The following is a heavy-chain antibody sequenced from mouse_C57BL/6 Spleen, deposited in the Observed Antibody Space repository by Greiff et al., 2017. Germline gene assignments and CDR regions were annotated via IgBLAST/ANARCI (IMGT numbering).Heavy chain of an antibody. CDR3: ARGVYPHYYAMDY. Sequence: VQLQQSGAELARPGASVKLSCKASGYTFTSYGISWVKQRTGQGLEWIGEIYPRSGNTYYNEKFKGKATLTADKSSSTAYMELRSLTSEDSAVYFCARGVYPHYYAMDYWGQGTSVTVSS. CDR1: GYTFTSYG. D-gene: IGHD2-1*01. CDR2: IYPRSGNT. V-gene: IGHV1-81*01. J-gene: IGHJ4*01.